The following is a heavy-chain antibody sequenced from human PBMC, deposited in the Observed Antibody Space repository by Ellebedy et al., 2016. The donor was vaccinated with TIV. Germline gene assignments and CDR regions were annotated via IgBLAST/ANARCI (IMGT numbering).Heavy chain of an antibody. Sequence: MPSETLSLTCTVSGGSISSYYWSWIRQPPGKGLEWIGYIYYSGSTYYNPSLKSRVTISVDTSKNQFSLKLSSVTAADTAVYYCAREEYCTNGVCGNYFDYWGQGTLVTVSS. CDR3: AREEYCTNGVCGNYFDY. J-gene: IGHJ4*02. CDR1: GGSISSYY. V-gene: IGHV4-59*12. D-gene: IGHD2-8*01. CDR2: IYYSGST.